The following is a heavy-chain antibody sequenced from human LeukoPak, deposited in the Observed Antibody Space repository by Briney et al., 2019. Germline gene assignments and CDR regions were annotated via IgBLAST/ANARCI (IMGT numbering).Heavy chain of an antibody. CDR3: AKDSHAGVVAAAGTDDAFDI. J-gene: IGHJ3*02. CDR1: GFTFDDYT. D-gene: IGHD6-13*01. CDR2: ISWDGGST. V-gene: IGHV3-43*01. Sequence: GGSLRLSCAASGFTFDDYTMHWVRQAPGKGLEWVSLISWDGGSTYYADSVKGRFTISRDNSKNSLYLQLNSLRTEDTALYYCAKDSHAGVVAAAGTDDAFDIWGQGTMVTVSS.